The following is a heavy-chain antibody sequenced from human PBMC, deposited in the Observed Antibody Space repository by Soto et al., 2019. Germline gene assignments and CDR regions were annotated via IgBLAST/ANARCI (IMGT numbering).Heavy chain of an antibody. CDR3: AKAGGYSGYQLPDGFDY. Sequence: QVQLVESGGGVVQPGRSLRLSCAASGFTFSTYGMHWVRQAPGKGLEWVAVISYDGSDKHYADSVKGRFTISRDNSKNTLYLQINRLRAEDTAVYYCAKAGGYSGYQLPDGFDYWGQGTLVTVSS. J-gene: IGHJ4*02. CDR1: GFTFSTYG. CDR2: ISYDGSDK. V-gene: IGHV3-30*18. D-gene: IGHD5-12*01.